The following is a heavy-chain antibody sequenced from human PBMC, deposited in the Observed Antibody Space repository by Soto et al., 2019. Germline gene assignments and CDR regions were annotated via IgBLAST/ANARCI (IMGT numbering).Heavy chain of an antibody. CDR2: LSGNGRST. CDR1: GFTFSMHA. J-gene: IGHJ4*02. CDR3: ARVRQDYGDYDY. Sequence: EVQLVESGGELVQPGGSLRLSCAASGFTFSMHAIHWVRQAPGKGLDFVSGLSGNGRSTYYANSVKGRFTISRDNSKNTLYLQMGSLRAEDTAVYYCARVRQDYGDYDYWGQGTLVTVSS. D-gene: IGHD4-17*01. V-gene: IGHV3-64*01.